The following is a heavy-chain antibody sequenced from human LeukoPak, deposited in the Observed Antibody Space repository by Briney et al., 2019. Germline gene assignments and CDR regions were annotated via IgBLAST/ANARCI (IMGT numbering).Heavy chain of an antibody. CDR2: ITGNGGST. CDR3: AKRSCSGTTCYPLDY. V-gene: IGHV3-23*01. Sequence: QPGGSLRLSCAAYGLTFSVAGMHWVRQAPGKGLEWVSAITGNGGSTYYADSVKGRFTISRDNSKSTLYLQMNRLRAEDTAIYYCAKRSCSGTTCYPLDYWGQGTLVTVSS. CDR1: GLTFSVAG. J-gene: IGHJ4*02. D-gene: IGHD6-19*01.